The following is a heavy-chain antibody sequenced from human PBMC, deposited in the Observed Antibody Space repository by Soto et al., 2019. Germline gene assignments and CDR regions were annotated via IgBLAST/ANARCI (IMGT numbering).Heavy chain of an antibody. D-gene: IGHD6-6*01. CDR1: GFTFSSYE. CDR3: ARDGRAARPNYYFDY. J-gene: IGHJ4*02. CDR2: ISRSGSTI. V-gene: IGHV3-48*03. Sequence: EVQMVESGGGLVQPGGSLRLSCAASGFTFSSYEMNWVRQAPGKGLEWVSYISRSGSTIYYADSVKGRFTISRDNAKNSLYLQMNSLRAEDTDIYYCARDGRAARPNYYFDYWGQGTLVIVSS.